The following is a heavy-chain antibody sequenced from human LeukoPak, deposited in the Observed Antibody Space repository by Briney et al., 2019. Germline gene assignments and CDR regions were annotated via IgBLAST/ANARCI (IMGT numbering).Heavy chain of an antibody. J-gene: IGHJ4*02. D-gene: IGHD1-1*01. Sequence: SETLSLTCTVSGGSISNHYWSWIRQPPGKGLEWIGYIHYSGSTNYNPSLKSRLSLSVDTSKNQFSLKLSSVTAADTAVYYCARRYWKYYFDYWGQGTLVTVSS. CDR2: IHYSGST. V-gene: IGHV4-59*11. CDR1: GGSISNHY. CDR3: ARRYWKYYFDY.